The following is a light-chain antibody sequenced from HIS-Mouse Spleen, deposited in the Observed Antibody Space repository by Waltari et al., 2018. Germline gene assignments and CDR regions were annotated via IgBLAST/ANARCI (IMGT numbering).Light chain of an antibody. CDR2: QDS. Sequence: SYELTQPPSVSVSPGQTASITCSGDKLGDKYACWYQQKPGQSPVLVIYQDSKRPPGVHERFSGSNAGNTATLTISGTQAMDEADYYCQAWDSSTDVVFGGGTKLTVL. CDR3: QAWDSSTDVV. J-gene: IGLJ2*01. V-gene: IGLV3-1*01. CDR1: KLGDKY.